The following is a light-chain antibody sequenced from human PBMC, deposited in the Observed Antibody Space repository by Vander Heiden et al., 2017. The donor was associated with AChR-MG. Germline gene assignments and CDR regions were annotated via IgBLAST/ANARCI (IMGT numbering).Light chain of an antibody. V-gene: IGLV1-44*01. CDR2: SNN. CDR3: AAWDDSLNGSVV. Sequence: QSVLTQPPSAPGTTGQRVTISCSGSSSNIGSNTVNWYQQLPGTAPKLLSYSNNQRPSGVPDRFSGSKSGTSASLAISGLQSEDEADYYCAAWDDSLNGSVVFGGGTKLTVL. CDR1: SSNIGSNT. J-gene: IGLJ2*01.